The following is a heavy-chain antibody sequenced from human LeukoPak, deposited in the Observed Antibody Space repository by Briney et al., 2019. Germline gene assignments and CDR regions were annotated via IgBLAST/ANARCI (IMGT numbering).Heavy chain of an antibody. D-gene: IGHD3-10*01. Sequence: PGGSLRLSCVVSGITLSNYGMSWVRQAPGKGLEWVSGISERGGSTNYADSVKGRFIISRDTSKNTVYLQMSSLRVEATAVYFCAKRGIVIRAVIIIGFHKEAYYFDYWGQGILVTVSS. CDR3: AKRGIVIRAVIIIGFHKEAYYFDY. CDR2: ISERGGST. J-gene: IGHJ4*02. V-gene: IGHV3-23*01. CDR1: GITLSNYG.